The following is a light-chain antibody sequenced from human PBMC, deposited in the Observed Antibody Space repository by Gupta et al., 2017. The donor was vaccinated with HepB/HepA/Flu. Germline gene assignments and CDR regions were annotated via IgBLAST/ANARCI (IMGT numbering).Light chain of an antibody. CDR3: QTWGTGIVV. Sequence: QLVLTQSPSASASLGASVTLTCTLSSGHISYAIAWHQQQPEKGPRYLMKLNSDGSHSKGDGIPDRFSGSSSGAERYLTISSLQSEDEADYYCQTWGTGIVVFGGGTKLTVL. V-gene: IGLV4-69*01. CDR1: SGHISYA. J-gene: IGLJ2*01. CDR2: LNSDGSH.